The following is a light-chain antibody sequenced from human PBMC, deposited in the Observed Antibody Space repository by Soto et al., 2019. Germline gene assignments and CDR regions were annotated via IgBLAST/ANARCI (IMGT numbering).Light chain of an antibody. V-gene: IGLV1-40*01. CDR3: QSYDTSLSGYV. CDR2: ANT. J-gene: IGLJ1*01. Sequence: QSVLTQPPSVSGAPGQRVTISCTGSGSNIGAGYDIHWYQQVPGTAPKPLIYANTNLASGVPDRFSGSKSGTSASLAITGLQAEDEADYYCQSYDTSLSGYVFGPGTKLTVL. CDR1: GSNIGAGYD.